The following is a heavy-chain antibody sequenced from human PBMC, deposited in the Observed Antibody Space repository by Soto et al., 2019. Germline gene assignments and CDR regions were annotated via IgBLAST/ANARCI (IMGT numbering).Heavy chain of an antibody. D-gene: IGHD3-3*01. J-gene: IGHJ5*02. CDR3: ARGQRFSDWFDP. CDR1: GGTISCYY. V-gene: IGHV4-4*07. CDR2: IYSSGNT. Sequence: SETLSLTCSVSGGTISCYYWTWIRQPAGKGLEWIGRIYSSGNTKYNPSLQSRVTMSLDTSNNQFSLRLTSVTAADTAVYYCARGQRFSDWFDPWGQGTLVT.